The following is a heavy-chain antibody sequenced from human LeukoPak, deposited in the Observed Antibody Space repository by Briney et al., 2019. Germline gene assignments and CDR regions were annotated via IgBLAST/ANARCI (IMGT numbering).Heavy chain of an antibody. J-gene: IGHJ4*02. V-gene: IGHV4-30-2*01. CDR3: ARGYDILTGYYFDY. D-gene: IGHD3-9*01. Sequence: SETLSLTCAVSGGSISSGGYSWSWIRQPPGKGLEWIGYIYHSGSTYYNPSLKSRVTISVDRSKNQFSLKLSSVTAADTAVYYCARGYDILTGYYFDYWGQGTLVIVSS. CDR1: GGSISSGGYS. CDR2: IYHSGST.